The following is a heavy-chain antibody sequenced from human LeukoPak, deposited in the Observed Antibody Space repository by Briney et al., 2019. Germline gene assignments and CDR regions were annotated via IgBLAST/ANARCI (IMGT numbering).Heavy chain of an antibody. D-gene: IGHD1-26*01. Sequence: SETLSLTCTVSGGSISSYYWSWIRQPPGKGLEWIGYIYYSGSTNYNPSLKSRVTISVDTSENQFSLKLSSVTAADTAVYYCARDRGGSYFFDYWGQRTLVTVSS. CDR1: GGSISSYY. V-gene: IGHV4-59*01. J-gene: IGHJ4*02. CDR3: ARDRGGSYFFDY. CDR2: IYYSGST.